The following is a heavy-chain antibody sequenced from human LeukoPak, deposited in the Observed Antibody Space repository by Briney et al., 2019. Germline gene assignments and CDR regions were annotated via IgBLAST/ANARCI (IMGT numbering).Heavy chain of an antibody. V-gene: IGHV4-59*01. D-gene: IGHD6-25*01. Sequence: SETLSLTCTVSGGSISTYYWSWIRQPPGKGLEWIGYIYYSGSTHYNPSLKSRVTISVDTSKNQFSLKLSSVTAADTAVYYCARGEYSSGWRAIFDSWGQGTLVTVSS. CDR2: IYYSGST. CDR3: ARGEYSSGWRAIFDS. CDR1: GGSISTYY. J-gene: IGHJ4*02.